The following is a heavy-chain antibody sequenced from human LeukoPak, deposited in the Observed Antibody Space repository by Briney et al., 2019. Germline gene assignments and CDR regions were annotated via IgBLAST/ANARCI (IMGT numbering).Heavy chain of an antibody. CDR3: ARDTTPLYYDILTGYGAFDI. V-gene: IGHV4-4*07. J-gene: IGHJ3*02. CDR2: IYTSGSI. D-gene: IGHD3-9*01. CDR1: GGSISSFY. Sequence: TSETLSLTCTVSGGSISSFYWSWIRQSDGKGLEWIGRIYTSGSINYNPPLKSRVTISVDTSKNQFSLKLSSVTAADTAVYYCARDTTPLYYDILTGYGAFDIWGQGTMVTVSS.